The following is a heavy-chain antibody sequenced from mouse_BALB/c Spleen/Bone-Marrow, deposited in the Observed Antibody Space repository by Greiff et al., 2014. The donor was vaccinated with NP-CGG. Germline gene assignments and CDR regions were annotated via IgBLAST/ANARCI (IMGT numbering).Heavy chain of an antibody. CDR2: INPGSGGT. V-gene: IGHV1-54*03. CDR3: ARRDGNYAWFAD. Sequence: VQLQQSGAELVRPGTSVKVSCKASGYAFTNYLIEWVKQRPGQGLEWIGEINPGSGGTNYNEKFKGKTTLTADKSSSTTYMQLISLTSDDAAVYFCARRDGNYAWFADWGQGTLVTVSA. D-gene: IGHD2-1*01. J-gene: IGHJ3*01. CDR1: GYAFTNYL.